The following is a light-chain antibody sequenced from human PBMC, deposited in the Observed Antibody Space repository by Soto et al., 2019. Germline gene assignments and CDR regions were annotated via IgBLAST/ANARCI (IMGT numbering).Light chain of an antibody. J-gene: IGLJ3*02. CDR3: TSYTSSITRYV. CDR1: SSDVGGYNY. V-gene: IGLV2-14*01. Sequence: QSVLTQPASVSGSPGQSITISCTGTSSDVGGYNYVSWYQQDPGKAPKLMIYDVTNRPSGVSNRFSGSKSGNTASLTISGLQAEDEGDYYCTSYTSSITRYVFGGGTKLTV. CDR2: DVT.